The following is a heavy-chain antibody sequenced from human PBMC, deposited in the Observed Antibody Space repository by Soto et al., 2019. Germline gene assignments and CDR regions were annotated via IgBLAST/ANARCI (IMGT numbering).Heavy chain of an antibody. Sequence: PSETLSLTCTVSGGSISSSSYYWGWIRQPPGKGLEWIGSIYYSGSTYYNPSLKSRVTISVDTSKNQFSLKLSSVTAADTAVYYCARHRRGTAMVPAYFDYWGQGTLVTVSS. D-gene: IGHD5-18*01. J-gene: IGHJ4*02. V-gene: IGHV4-39*01. CDR3: ARHRRGTAMVPAYFDY. CDR2: IYYSGST. CDR1: GGSISSSSYY.